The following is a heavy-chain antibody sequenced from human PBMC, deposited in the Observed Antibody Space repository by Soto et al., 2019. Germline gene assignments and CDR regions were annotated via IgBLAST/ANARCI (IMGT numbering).Heavy chain of an antibody. J-gene: IGHJ6*03. D-gene: IGHD3-3*01. CDR3: ARRYYDFRRWDYYYYYMDV. Sequence: SETLSLIFTISGISISRYYWNWIRQPPGKGLEWIGYIYYSGSTNYNPSLKSRVTISVDTSKNQFSLKLSSVTAADTAVYYCARRYYDFRRWDYYYYYMDVWGKGTTVTVSS. CDR2: IYYSGST. CDR1: GISISRYY. V-gene: IGHV4-59*08.